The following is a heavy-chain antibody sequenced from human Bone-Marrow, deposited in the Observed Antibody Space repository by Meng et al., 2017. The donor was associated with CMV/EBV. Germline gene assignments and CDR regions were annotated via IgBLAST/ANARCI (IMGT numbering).Heavy chain of an antibody. V-gene: IGHV3-49*04. CDR1: GFTFGDYA. J-gene: IGHJ4*02. CDR3: ASCRSDLSADY. D-gene: IGHD2-15*01. CDR2: IRSKAYGGTT. Sequence: GESLKISCTASGFTFGDYAMSWVRQAPGKGLEWVGFIRSKAYGGTTEYAASVKGRFIISRDDTKSIAYLQMNSLKTEDTAVYYCASCRSDLSADYWGQGTLVTVSS.